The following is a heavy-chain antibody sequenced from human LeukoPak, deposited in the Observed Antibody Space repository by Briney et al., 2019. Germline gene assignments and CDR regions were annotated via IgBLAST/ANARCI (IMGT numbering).Heavy chain of an antibody. J-gene: IGHJ6*02. CDR3: ATDYSNFYGTDV. CDR1: GGSVTSSSYF. D-gene: IGHD4-11*01. V-gene: IGHV4-61*01. CDR2: IQNSART. Sequence: PSETLSLTCTVSGGSVTSSSYFWSWIRQPLGKGLEWIGYIQNSARTNYNPSLESRVTISVDSSKDQFSLRLSSVTAADTAVYYCATDYSNFYGTDVWGQGTTVTVSS.